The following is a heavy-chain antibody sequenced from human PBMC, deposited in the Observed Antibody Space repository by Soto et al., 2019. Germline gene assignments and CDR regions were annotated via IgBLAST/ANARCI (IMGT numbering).Heavy chain of an antibody. CDR1: GFTFSSYG. J-gene: IGHJ6*02. Sequence: WGSLRLSCAASGFTFSSYGIHWVRQAPGKGLEWVALISYDGTDKYYADSVKGRFTISRDNSKNTLYLQMSSLGPEDTAVYYCVKERYAQLWLEDYGMDVWGQGTTVTV. D-gene: IGHD5-18*01. V-gene: IGHV3-30*18. CDR2: ISYDGTDK. CDR3: VKERYAQLWLEDYGMDV.